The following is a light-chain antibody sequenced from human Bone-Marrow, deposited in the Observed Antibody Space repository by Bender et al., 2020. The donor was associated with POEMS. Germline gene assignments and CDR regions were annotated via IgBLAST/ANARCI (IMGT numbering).Light chain of an antibody. V-gene: IGLV1-44*01. J-gene: IGLJ2*01. CDR1: TSNIGDHG. CDR2: SDD. CDR3: ASSDDSLSGPV. Sequence: QSLLIQPPSVSGTPGQRVTISCSGSTSNIGDHGVNWYQQRPGAAPELLIYSDDQWASGVPGRFSGSKSGTSASLVISGLQSDDEADYYCASSDDSLSGPVFGGGTRVTVL.